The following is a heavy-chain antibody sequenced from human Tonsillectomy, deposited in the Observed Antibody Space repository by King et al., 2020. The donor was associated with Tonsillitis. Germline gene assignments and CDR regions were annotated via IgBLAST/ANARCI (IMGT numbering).Heavy chain of an antibody. J-gene: IGHJ4*02. Sequence: VQLQQWGAGLLKPSETLSLTCAVYGGSFSGYYWSWIRQPPGKGLEWIGEINHSGSTNYNPSLKSRVTISVDTSKNQFSLKLSSVTAADTAVYYCASARGHYYGSGSYFDYWGQGTLVTVSS. V-gene: IGHV4-34*01. CDR3: ASARGHYYGSGSYFDY. D-gene: IGHD3-10*01. CDR2: INHSGST. CDR1: GGSFSGYY.